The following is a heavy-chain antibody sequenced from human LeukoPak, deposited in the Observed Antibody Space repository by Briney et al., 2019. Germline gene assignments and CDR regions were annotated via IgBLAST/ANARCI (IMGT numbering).Heavy chain of an antibody. CDR2: ISSSGSTI. CDR1: GFTFSDYY. D-gene: IGHD3-10*01. V-gene: IGHV3-11*01. J-gene: IGHJ6*02. CDR3: AREMRGGGYYYYGMDV. Sequence: GGSLRLSCAASGFTFSDYYMSWIRQAPGKGLEWVSYISSSGSTIYYADSVKGRFTISRDNAKNSLYLQMNSLRAEDTAVYYCAREMRGGGYYYYGMDVWGQGTTGTVSS.